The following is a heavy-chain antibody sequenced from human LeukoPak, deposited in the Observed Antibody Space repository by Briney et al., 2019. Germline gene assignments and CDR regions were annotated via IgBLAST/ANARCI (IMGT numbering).Heavy chain of an antibody. Sequence: SETLSLTCTVSGGSISSYYWSWIRQPPGKGLEWIGYIYTSGSTDYNPSLKSRVTISVDTSKNQFSLKLSSVTAADTAVYYCARHQGGAARPWCYFDYWGQGTLVTVSS. CDR1: GGSISSYY. CDR2: IYTSGST. D-gene: IGHD6-6*01. V-gene: IGHV4-4*09. CDR3: ARHQGGAARPWCYFDY. J-gene: IGHJ4*02.